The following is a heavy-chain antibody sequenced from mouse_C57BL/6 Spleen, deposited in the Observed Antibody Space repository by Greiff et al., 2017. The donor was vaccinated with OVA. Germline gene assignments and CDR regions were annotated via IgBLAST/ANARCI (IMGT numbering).Heavy chain of an antibody. D-gene: IGHD1-1*01. J-gene: IGHJ3*01. V-gene: IGHV1-54*01. CDR3: ARETPYGTRFAY. CDR2: INPGSGGT. Sequence: VKLMESGAELVRPGTSVKVSCKASGYAFTNYLIEWVKQRPGQGLEWIGVINPGSGGTNYNEKFKGKATLTADKSSSTAYMQLSSLTSEDSAVYFCARETPYGTRFAYWGQGTLVTVSA. CDR1: GYAFTNYL.